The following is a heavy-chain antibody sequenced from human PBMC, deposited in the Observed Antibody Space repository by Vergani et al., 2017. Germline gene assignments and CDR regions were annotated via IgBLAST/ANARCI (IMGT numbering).Heavy chain of an antibody. D-gene: IGHD2-15*01. CDR1: GFTFSDYY. CDR3: ARQIVVAKEKYYFDY. Sequence: QVQLVESGGGLVKPGRSLRLSCAASGFTFSDYYMSWIRQAPGKGLEWVSYISSSSSYTNYADSVKGRLTISRDNAKKSLYLQMNSLRAEDTAVYYCARQIVVAKEKYYFDYWGQGTLVTVSS. J-gene: IGHJ4*02. CDR2: ISSSSSYT. V-gene: IGHV3-11*06.